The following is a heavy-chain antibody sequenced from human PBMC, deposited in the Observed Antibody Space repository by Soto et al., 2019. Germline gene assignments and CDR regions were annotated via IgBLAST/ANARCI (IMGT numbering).Heavy chain of an antibody. J-gene: IGHJ5*02. Sequence: ASVKVSCKASGYTFIDYYIHWVRQAPGQGLEWMGWVSPRSGGTNYAQKFQGRVTITSDTSIATVYMELTSLTSDDTAVYFCTKKAAGPFHFDPWGQGTRVTVSS. V-gene: IGHV1-2*02. CDR2: VSPRSGGT. CDR3: TKKAAGPFHFDP. CDR1: GYTFIDYY.